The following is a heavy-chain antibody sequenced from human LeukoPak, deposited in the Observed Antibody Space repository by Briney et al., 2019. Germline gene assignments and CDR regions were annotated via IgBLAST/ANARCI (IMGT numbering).Heavy chain of an antibody. V-gene: IGHV1-3*03. Sequence: AASVKVSCKASGYTFTSYAMHWVRQAPGQRLEGMGWISAGNGNTKYSQEFQGRVTITRDTSASTAYMELSSLRSEDMAVYYCARSAGDSFDDWGQGTLVTVSS. J-gene: IGHJ4*02. D-gene: IGHD2-21*02. CDR1: GYTFTSYA. CDR2: ISAGNGNT. CDR3: ARSAGDSFDD.